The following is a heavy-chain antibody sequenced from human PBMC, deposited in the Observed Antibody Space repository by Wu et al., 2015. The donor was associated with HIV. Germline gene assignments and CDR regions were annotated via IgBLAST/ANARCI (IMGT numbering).Heavy chain of an antibody. D-gene: IGHD3-9*01. CDR3: ARGAVRYFDWGAFDI. J-gene: IGHJ3*02. V-gene: IGHV1-18*01. CDR1: GYIFTNFG. CDR2: INTYKGNT. Sequence: VQSGTEMKKPGASVKVSCKASGYIFTNFGISWVRQAPGQGLEWMGWINTYKGNTNYEQKFQGRVTMTIDTSADTAYMELRGLTSDDTAVYYCARGAVRYFDWGAFDIWGQGTMVTVSS.